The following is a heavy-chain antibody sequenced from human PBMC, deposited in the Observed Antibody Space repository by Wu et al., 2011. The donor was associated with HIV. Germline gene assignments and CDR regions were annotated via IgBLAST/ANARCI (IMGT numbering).Heavy chain of an antibody. J-gene: IGHJ4*02. D-gene: IGHD2-15*01. CDR1: GYTFTGYY. V-gene: IGHV1-2*02. CDR2: INPNNGGT. Sequence: QSGAEVKKPGASVKVSCKASGYTFTGYYFHWVRQAPGQGLEWMGWINPNNGGTNYAQKFQGRVTMTRDTSISTAYMEMTRLQSDDTAVYYCARAASAAGGDYWGQGTLVTVSS. CDR3: ARAASAAGGDY.